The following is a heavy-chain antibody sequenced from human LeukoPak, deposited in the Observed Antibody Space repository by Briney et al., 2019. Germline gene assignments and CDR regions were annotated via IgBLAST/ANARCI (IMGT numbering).Heavy chain of an antibody. CDR2: MNPNSGNT. CDR1: GYTFADFD. J-gene: IGHJ4*02. D-gene: IGHD1-26*01. CDR3: TREGVQYSGSYLF. Sequence: GASVKVSCKASGYTFADFDINWVRQAPGQGPEWMGWMNPNSGNTGYAQKFQGRVIMTRTTSINTAYMELSGLTSEDTAMYYCTREGVQYSGSYLFWGPGTLVAVSS. V-gene: IGHV1-8*02.